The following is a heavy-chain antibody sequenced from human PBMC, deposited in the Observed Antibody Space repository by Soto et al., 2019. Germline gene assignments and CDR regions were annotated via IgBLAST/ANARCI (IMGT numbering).Heavy chain of an antibody. D-gene: IGHD3-16*01. CDR3: ERDGGRVGDTLYGMDV. Sequence: GGSLRLSCAASGFTFSSYAMHWVRQAPGKGLEWVAVISYDGSNKYYADSVKGRFTISRDNSKNTLYLQMNSLRAEDTAVYCCERDGGRVGDTLYGMDVWGQGTTVTVSS. J-gene: IGHJ6*02. CDR1: GFTFSSYA. V-gene: IGHV3-30-3*01. CDR2: ISYDGSNK.